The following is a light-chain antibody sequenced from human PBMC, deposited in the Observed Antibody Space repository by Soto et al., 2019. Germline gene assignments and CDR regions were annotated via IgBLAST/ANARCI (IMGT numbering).Light chain of an antibody. Sequence: QSALTQPPSASGTPGQRVTISCSGVWSNMGSNTVNWYQHLTGTAPKLLIYSDNQRPSGVPDRFSGAKSGTSASLAITGLQSEDEAYYYCAAWDGSLNHILFGGGTKLTFL. CDR1: WSNMGSNT. CDR3: AAWDGSLNHIL. V-gene: IGLV1-44*01. CDR2: SDN. J-gene: IGLJ2*01.